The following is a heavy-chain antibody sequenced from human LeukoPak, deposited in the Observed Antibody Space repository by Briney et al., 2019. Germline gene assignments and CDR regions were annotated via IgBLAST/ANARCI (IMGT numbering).Heavy chain of an antibody. CDR3: ARGVYTSGCDY. V-gene: IGHV3-7*01. CDR2: INPVGSAK. D-gene: IGHD6-19*01. Sequence: GGSLRLSCEASGFTFSSYWMNWVRQAPGKGLEWVANINPVGSAKYYVDSMKGRFTISRDNAKNSLYLQMDSLRAEDTAVYYCARGVYTSGCDYWGQGTLVTVSS. CDR1: GFTFSSYW. J-gene: IGHJ4*02.